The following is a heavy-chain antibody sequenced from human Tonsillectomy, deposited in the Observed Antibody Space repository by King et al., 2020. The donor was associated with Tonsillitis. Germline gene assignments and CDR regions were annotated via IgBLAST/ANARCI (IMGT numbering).Heavy chain of an antibody. CDR3: ARVSYYYDSSGYVNDAFDI. J-gene: IGHJ3*02. Sequence: VQLQESGPGLVKPSETLSLTCTVSGGSISSYYWSWIRQPPGKGLEWIGYIYYSGSTNYNPSLKSRVTISVDTSKNQFSLKLSSVTAADTAVYYCARVSYYYDSSGYVNDAFDIWGQGTMVTVSS. D-gene: IGHD3-22*01. V-gene: IGHV4-59*01. CDR2: IYYSGST. CDR1: GGSISSYY.